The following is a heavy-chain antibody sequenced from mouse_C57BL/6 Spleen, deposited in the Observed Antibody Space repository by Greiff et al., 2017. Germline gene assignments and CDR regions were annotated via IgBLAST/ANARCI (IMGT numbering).Heavy chain of an antibody. CDR1: GYSITSGYY. D-gene: IGHD1-1*01. J-gene: IGHJ2*01. Sequence: EVQLQQSGPGLVKPSQSLSLTCSVTGYSITSGYYWNWIRQFPGNKLEWMGYISYDGSNNYNPSLKNRISITRATSTNQFFLKLNSVTTEDTATYYCARGDYYGSSPGYWGQGTTLTVSS. CDR3: ARGDYYGSSPGY. V-gene: IGHV3-6*01. CDR2: ISYDGSN.